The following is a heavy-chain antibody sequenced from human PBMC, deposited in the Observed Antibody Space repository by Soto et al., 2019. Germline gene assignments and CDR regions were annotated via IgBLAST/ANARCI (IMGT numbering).Heavy chain of an antibody. V-gene: IGHV5-51*01. J-gene: IGHJ6*02. CDR3: ARHLSLAANDILTGGDYGMDV. Sequence: GESLKISCNGSGSSFTSYWIGWVRQMPGKGLEWMGIIYPGDSDTRYSPSFQGQVTISADKSISTAYLQWSSLKASDTAMYYCARHLSLAANDILTGGDYGMDVWGQGTTVTVSS. CDR2: IYPGDSDT. D-gene: IGHD3-9*01. CDR1: GSSFTSYW.